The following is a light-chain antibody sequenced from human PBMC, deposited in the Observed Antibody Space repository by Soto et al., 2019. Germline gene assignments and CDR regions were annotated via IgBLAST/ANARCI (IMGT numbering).Light chain of an antibody. CDR2: GAS. CDR1: QSVSSSY. J-gene: IGKJ2*01. V-gene: IGKV3-20*01. CDR3: QQYRSSPYT. Sequence: EIVLTQSPGTLSLSPGERATLSCRASQSVSSSYLAWYQQKPGQAPRLLIYGASSRATGIPDRFSGSGSGTDFNLTISRLEPEDFAVYYCQQYRSSPYTFGQGTKLEIK.